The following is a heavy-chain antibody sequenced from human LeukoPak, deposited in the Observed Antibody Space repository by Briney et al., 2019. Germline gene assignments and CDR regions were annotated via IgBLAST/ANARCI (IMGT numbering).Heavy chain of an antibody. CDR1: GFTFSSYA. D-gene: IGHD3-22*01. V-gene: IGHV3-23*01. CDR3: AKDLGLYYDGSAYYGALGS. J-gene: IGHJ4*02. CDR2: ISGSGGRA. Sequence: QPGGSLRLSCAASGFTFSSYAMSWVRQAPGKGLEWVSTISGSGGRADYADSVKGRFTISRDNSKNTLYLQMNSLRAEDTAVFYCAKDLGLYYDGSAYYGALGSWGQGTLVTVSS.